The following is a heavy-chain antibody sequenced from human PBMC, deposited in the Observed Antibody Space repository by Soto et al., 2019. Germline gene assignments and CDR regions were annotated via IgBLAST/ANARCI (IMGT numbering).Heavy chain of an antibody. Sequence: ASVKVSCKASGYTFTGYYMHWVRQAPGQGLEWMGGINPNSGGTNYAQKFKGWVTMTRGTSISTAYMELSSLRSEDTAVYYCARVGPAHYYDSSGYYSPLDYWGQGTLVTVSS. V-gene: IGHV1-2*04. CDR2: INPNSGGT. CDR1: GYTFTGYY. CDR3: ARVGPAHYYDSSGYYSPLDY. D-gene: IGHD3-22*01. J-gene: IGHJ4*02.